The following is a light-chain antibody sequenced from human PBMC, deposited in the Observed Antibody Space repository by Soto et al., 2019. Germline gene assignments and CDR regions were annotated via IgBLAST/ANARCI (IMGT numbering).Light chain of an antibody. J-gene: IGLJ3*02. V-gene: IGLV1-40*01. CDR1: SSNIGSGYD. CDR3: QSYDSSLSDWV. CDR2: GNT. Sequence: QAVVTQPPSVSGAQGHRVTISCTGSSSNIGSGYDVHWYQQLPGTAPKLLIYGNTNRPSGVPDRFSGSKSGTSASLAITGLQAEDEADYYCQSYDSSLSDWVFGGGTKLTVL.